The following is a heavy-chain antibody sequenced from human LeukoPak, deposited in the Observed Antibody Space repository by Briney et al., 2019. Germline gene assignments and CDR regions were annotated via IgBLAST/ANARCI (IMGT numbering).Heavy chain of an antibody. CDR1: GFTFSSYG. Sequence: GGSLRLSCAASGFTFSSYGMHWVRQAPGKGLEWVAVIWYDGSNKYYADSVKGRFTISRDNSKNTLYLQMNSLRAEDTAVYYCARGGDCGIYYFDYWGQGTLVTVSS. J-gene: IGHJ4*02. V-gene: IGHV3-33*01. CDR2: IWYDGSNK. D-gene: IGHD2-21*02. CDR3: ARGGDCGIYYFDY.